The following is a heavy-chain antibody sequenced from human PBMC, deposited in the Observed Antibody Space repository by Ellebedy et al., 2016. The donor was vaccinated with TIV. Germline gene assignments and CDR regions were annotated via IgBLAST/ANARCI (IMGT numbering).Heavy chain of an antibody. V-gene: IGHV3-66*01. CDR1: GFTVSTNY. D-gene: IGHD6-19*01. CDR2: IYSGGTI. CDR3: ARARLSSGWQHYFDY. J-gene: IGHJ4*02. Sequence: PGGSLRLSCAPSGFTVSTNYMSWVRQAPGKGLEWVAVIYSGGTIYYADSVKGRFTISKDNSKNTLFLQMSSLRAEDTAVYYCARARLSSGWQHYFDYWGQGTLVTVSS.